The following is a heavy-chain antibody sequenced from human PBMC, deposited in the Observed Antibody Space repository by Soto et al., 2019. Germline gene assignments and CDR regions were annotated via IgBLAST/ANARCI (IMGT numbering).Heavy chain of an antibody. D-gene: IGHD2-15*01. Sequence: QVQLQESGPGLVKPSETLSLTCSVSGGRISNYYWSWVRQPRGKGHEWIGYLFYSGSTTYNPSLKSRVTMSADTSKNQFSLILSSVTAADTAVYYCARADPDCTGGSCYGMDVWGQGTTVSVPS. J-gene: IGHJ6*02. V-gene: IGHV4-59*01. CDR3: ARADPDCTGGSCYGMDV. CDR1: GGRISNYY. CDR2: LFYSGST.